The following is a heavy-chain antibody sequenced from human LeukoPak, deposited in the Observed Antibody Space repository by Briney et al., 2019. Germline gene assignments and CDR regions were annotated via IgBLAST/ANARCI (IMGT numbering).Heavy chain of an antibody. Sequence: GRSLRLSCAASGFTFDDYAVHWVRQAPGKGLEWVSGISWNSGSIGYADSVKGRFTISRDNAKNSLYLQMNSLRAEDTALYYCAKDSSSGWIDYWGQGTLVTVSS. CDR3: AKDSSSGWIDY. J-gene: IGHJ4*02. CDR2: ISWNSGSI. V-gene: IGHV3-9*01. D-gene: IGHD6-19*01. CDR1: GFTFDDYA.